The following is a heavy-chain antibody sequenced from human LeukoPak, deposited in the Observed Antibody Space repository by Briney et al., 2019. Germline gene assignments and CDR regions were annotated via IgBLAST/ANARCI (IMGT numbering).Heavy chain of an antibody. CDR3: ARDLVGVVVPAAIGWFDP. V-gene: IGHV3-30-3*01. D-gene: IGHD2-2*02. Sequence: GRSLRLSCAASGFTFSSYAMHWVRQAPGKGLEWVAVISYDGSNKYYADSVKGRFTISRDNFKNTLYLQMNSLRAEDTAVYYCARDLVGVVVPAAIGWFDPWGQGTLVTVSS. J-gene: IGHJ5*02. CDR1: GFTFSSYA. CDR2: ISYDGSNK.